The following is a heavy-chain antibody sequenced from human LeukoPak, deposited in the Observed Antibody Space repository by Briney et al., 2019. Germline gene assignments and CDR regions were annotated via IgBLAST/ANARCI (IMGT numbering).Heavy chain of an antibody. CDR2: INPNSGGT. J-gene: IGHJ4*02. CDR3: ARTYYYDSSGYYSPFDY. CDR1: GYTFTGYY. D-gene: IGHD3-22*01. Sequence: GASVKVSCKASGYTFTGYYMHWVRQAPGQGLEWMGWINPNSGGTNYAQKFQGRVTMTRDTSTSTVYMELSSLRSEDTAVYYCARTYYYDSSGYYSPFDYWGQGTLVTVSS. V-gene: IGHV1-2*02.